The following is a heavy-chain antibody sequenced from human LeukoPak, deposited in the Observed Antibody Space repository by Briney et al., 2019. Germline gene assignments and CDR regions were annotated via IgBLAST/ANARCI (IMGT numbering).Heavy chain of an antibody. CDR3: ARVDIVAVVAATGYFDY. Sequence: ASVKVACKASGYTFTSYGISWVRQAPGQGLEWMGWISAYNGNTNYAQKLQGRVTMTTDTSTSTAYMELRSLRSDDTAVYYCARVDIVAVVAATGYFDYWGQGTLVTVSS. J-gene: IGHJ4*02. CDR1: GYTFTSYG. V-gene: IGHV1-18*01. CDR2: ISAYNGNT. D-gene: IGHD2-15*01.